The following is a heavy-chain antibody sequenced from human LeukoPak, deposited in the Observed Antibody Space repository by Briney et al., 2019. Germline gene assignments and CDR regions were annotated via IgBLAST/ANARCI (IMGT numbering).Heavy chain of an antibody. V-gene: IGHV3-7*01. CDR2: IKEDGSQK. CDR1: GFSFSSYW. D-gene: IGHD1-26*01. Sequence: GGSLRLSCAASGFSFSSYWMSWVRQAPGKGLEWVANIKEDGSQKYYVDSVRGRFTFSRDNAKNSLYLQMNSLRAKDTAIYYCAREKSGSSAAFDYWGQGTLVTVSS. CDR3: AREKSGSSAAFDY. J-gene: IGHJ4*02.